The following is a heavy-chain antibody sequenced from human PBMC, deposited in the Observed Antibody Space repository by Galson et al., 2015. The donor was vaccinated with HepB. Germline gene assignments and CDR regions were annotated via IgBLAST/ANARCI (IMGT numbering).Heavy chain of an antibody. CDR3: ARDDFGVVDYYYYGMDV. J-gene: IGHJ6*02. Sequence: SLRLSCAASGFTFSSYSMNWIRQAPGKGLEWVSYISSSSSTIYYADSVKGRFTISRDNAKNSLYLQMNSLRDEDTAVYYCARDDFGVVDYYYYGMDVWGQGTTVTVSS. CDR2: ISSSSSTI. D-gene: IGHD3-3*01. CDR1: GFTFSSYS. V-gene: IGHV3-48*02.